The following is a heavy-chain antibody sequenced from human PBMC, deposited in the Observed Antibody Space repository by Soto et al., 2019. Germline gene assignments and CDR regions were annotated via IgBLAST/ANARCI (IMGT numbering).Heavy chain of an antibody. CDR2: IIPILGIA. CDR3: ARDAGYCSGGSCYAS. J-gene: IGHJ4*02. V-gene: IGHV1-69*08. D-gene: IGHD2-15*01. CDR1: GGTFSSYT. Sequence: QVQLVQSGAEVKKPGSSVKVSCKASGGTFSSYTISWVRQAPGQGLEWMGRIIPILGIANYAQKFQGRVTITADKSTSTAYMELSSLRSEDTAVYYCARDAGYCSGGSCYASWGQGTLVTVSS.